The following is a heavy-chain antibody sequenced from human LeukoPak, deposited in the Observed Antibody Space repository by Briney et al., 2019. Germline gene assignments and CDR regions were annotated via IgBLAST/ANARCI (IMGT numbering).Heavy chain of an antibody. CDR3: ARVEQQLAFDY. Sequence: SVKVSCKASGFTFTRFAVQWVRQARGQRLEWIGWIVVGSGKTNYAQKFQERVTITRDMSTSTAYMELSSLRSEDTAVYYCARVEQQLAFDYWGQGTLVTVSS. D-gene: IGHD6-13*01. J-gene: IGHJ4*02. CDR2: IVVGSGKT. CDR1: GFTFTRFA. V-gene: IGHV1-58*01.